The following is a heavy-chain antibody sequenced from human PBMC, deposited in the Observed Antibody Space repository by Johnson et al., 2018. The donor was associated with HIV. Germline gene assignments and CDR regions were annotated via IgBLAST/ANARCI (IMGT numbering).Heavy chain of an antibody. V-gene: IGHV3-11*04. CDR2: ISSSGGTI. D-gene: IGHD3-22*01. CDR1: GFTFSDYY. Sequence: QVQLVESGGGLVKPGGSLRLSCAASGFTFSDYYMSWIRQAPGKGLEWVSYISSSGGTIYNADSVKGRFTISRNNAKNSLYLQMNSLRAEDTAIYYCVRGRISMTVVDHGGNSGAFAIWGQGTMVTVSS. CDR3: VRGRISMTVVDHGGNSGAFAI. J-gene: IGHJ3*02.